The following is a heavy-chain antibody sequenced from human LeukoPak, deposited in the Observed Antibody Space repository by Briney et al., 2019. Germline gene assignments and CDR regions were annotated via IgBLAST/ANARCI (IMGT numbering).Heavy chain of an antibody. CDR3: ARHSDLYCSSTSCYFGYFDY. V-gene: IGHV4-38-2*01. CDR2: IYHSGST. D-gene: IGHD2-2*01. CDR1: GYSISSGYY. Sequence: SETLSLTCAVSGYSISSGYYWGWIRQPPGKGLEWIGSIYHSGSTYYNPSLKSRVTILVDTSKNQFSLKLSSVTAADTAVYYCARHSDLYCSSTSCYFGYFDYWGQGTLVTVSS. J-gene: IGHJ4*02.